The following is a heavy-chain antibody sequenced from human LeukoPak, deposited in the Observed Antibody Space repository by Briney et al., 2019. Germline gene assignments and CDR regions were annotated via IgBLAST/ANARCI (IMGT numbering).Heavy chain of an antibody. CDR3: ARDRNNSSARNLMY. J-gene: IGHJ4*02. D-gene: IGHD6-19*01. CDR1: GFTFSSYG. CDR2: IRFDGSYN. V-gene: IGHV3-30*02. Sequence: GGSLRLSCAASGFTFSSYGMHWVRQAPGKGLEWVAFIRFDGSYNYYADSVKGRFTISRDNSKNTLYLQMNSLRAEDTAVYYCARDRNNSSARNLMYWGQGTLVTVSS.